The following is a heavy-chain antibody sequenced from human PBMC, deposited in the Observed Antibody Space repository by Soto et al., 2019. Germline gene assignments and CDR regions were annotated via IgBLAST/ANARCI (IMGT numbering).Heavy chain of an antibody. J-gene: IGHJ6*02. CDR3: ARGYRSHYYYYGMDV. CDR1: GYSFTSYW. V-gene: IGHV5-51*03. CDR2: IYPGDSDT. D-gene: IGHD2-15*01. Sequence: PGESLKISCKGSGYSFTSYWIGWVRQMPGKGLEWMGIIYPGDSDTRYSPSFKGQVTISADKSISTAYLQWTSLKASDTAMYYCARGYRSHYYYYGMDVWGQGTTVTVSS.